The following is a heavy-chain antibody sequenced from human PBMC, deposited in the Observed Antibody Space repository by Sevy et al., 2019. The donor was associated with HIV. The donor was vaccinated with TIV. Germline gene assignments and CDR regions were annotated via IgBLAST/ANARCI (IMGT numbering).Heavy chain of an antibody. CDR1: GFTFSSYS. D-gene: IGHD6-19*01. Sequence: GGSLRLSCAASGFTFSSYSMNWVRQAPGKGLEWVSYISRSSGTIYYVDSVKGRFTISRDNAKNSLYLQMNSLRAEDTAVYYCARSPPYSSGWYGIDYWGQGTLVTVSS. V-gene: IGHV3-48*01. CDR2: ISRSSGTI. CDR3: ARSPPYSSGWYGIDY. J-gene: IGHJ4*02.